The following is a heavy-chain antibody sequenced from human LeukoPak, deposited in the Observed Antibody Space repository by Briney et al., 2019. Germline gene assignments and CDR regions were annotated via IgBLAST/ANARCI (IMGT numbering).Heavy chain of an antibody. CDR1: GFTFSSYD. D-gene: IGHD3-10*01. CDR3: ARGRGWGTFDI. CDR2: IGTAGDT. J-gene: IGHJ3*02. Sequence: GGSLRLSCAASGFTFSSYDMHWVRQGTGKGLEWVSAIGTAGDTYYPGSVKGRFTTSRENAKNSLYLQMNSLRVGDTAVYYCARGRGWGTFDIWGQGTMVNGS. V-gene: IGHV3-13*04.